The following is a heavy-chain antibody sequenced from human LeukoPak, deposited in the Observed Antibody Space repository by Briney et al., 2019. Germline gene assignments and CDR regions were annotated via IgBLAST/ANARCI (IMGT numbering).Heavy chain of an antibody. V-gene: IGHV3-33*01. CDR3: ARDGGAAAGTAYYFDY. D-gene: IGHD6-13*01. CDR1: GFTFSSYG. Sequence: GGSLRLSCAASGFTFSSYGMHWVRQAPGKGLEWVAVIWYDGSNKYYADSVKGRFTISRDDSKNTLYLQMNSLRAEDTAVYYCARDGGAAAGTAYYFDYWGQGTLVTVSS. CDR2: IWYDGSNK. J-gene: IGHJ4*02.